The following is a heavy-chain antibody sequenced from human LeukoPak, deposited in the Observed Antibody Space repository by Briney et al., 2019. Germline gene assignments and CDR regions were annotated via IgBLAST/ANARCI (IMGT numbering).Heavy chain of an antibody. D-gene: IGHD3-22*01. Sequence: GASVKVSCKASGYTFTSYYMHWVRQAPGQGLEWMGGIIPIFGTANYAQKFQGRVTITADKSTSTAYMELSSLRSEDTAVYYCARSVNYYDSSGHAFDIWGQGTMVTVSS. V-gene: IGHV1-69*06. J-gene: IGHJ3*02. CDR2: IIPIFGTA. CDR1: GYTFTSYY. CDR3: ARSVNYYDSSGHAFDI.